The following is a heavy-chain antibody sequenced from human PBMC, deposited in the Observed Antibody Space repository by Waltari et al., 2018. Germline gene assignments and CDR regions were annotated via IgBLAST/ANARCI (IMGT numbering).Heavy chain of an antibody. CDR2: INPNSGGT. CDR3: ARESRRSNMVRGVNWFDP. D-gene: IGHD3-10*01. J-gene: IGHJ5*02. Sequence: QVQLVQSGAEVKKPGASVKVSCKASGYTFTGYYMHWVRQAPGQGLEWMGRINPNSGGTNYAQKFQGRVTMTRDTSISTAYMELSRLRSDDTAVYYCARESRRSNMVRGVNWFDPGAREPWSPSPQ. CDR1: GYTFTGYY. V-gene: IGHV1-2*06.